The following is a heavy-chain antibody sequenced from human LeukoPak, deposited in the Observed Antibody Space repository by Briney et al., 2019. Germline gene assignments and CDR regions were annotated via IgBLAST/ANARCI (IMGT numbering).Heavy chain of an antibody. Sequence: ASVKVSCKASGYTVTSYDINWVRQATGQGLEWMGWMNPNSGNTGCAQKFQGRVTMTRNTSISTAYMELSSLRSEDTGVYHCGRVGFQKVEMATISGYYYGMDVWGQGTTVTVSS. CDR2: MNPNSGNT. J-gene: IGHJ6*02. V-gene: IGHV1-8*01. CDR3: GRVGFQKVEMATISGYYYGMDV. D-gene: IGHD5-24*01. CDR1: GYTVTSYD.